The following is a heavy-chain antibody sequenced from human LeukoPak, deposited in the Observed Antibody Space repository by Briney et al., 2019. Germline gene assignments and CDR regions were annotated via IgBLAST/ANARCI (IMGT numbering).Heavy chain of an antibody. CDR2: ISAYNGNT. CDR1: GYTFTSYG. CDR3: ARDLEVLRYFDWLLAAGYYYGMDV. J-gene: IGHJ6*02. Sequence: ASVKVSCKASGYTFTSYGISWVRQAPGQGLEWMGWISAYNGNTNYAQKLQGRVTMTTDTSTSTAYMELRSLGSDDTAVYYCARDLEVLRYFDWLLAAGYYYGMDVWGQGTTVTVSS. D-gene: IGHD3-9*01. V-gene: IGHV1-18*01.